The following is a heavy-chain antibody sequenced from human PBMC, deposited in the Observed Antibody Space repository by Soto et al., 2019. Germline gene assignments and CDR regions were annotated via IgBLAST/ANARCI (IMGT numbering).Heavy chain of an antibody. CDR2: ISSSGSTI. CDR3: ARDLVGLSRPPGAFDI. Sequence: GGSLRLSCAASGFTFSDYYMSWIRQAPGKGLEWVSYISSSGSTIYYADSVKGRFTTSRDNAKNSLYLQMNSLRAEDTAVYYCARDLVGLSRPPGAFDIWGQGTMVTVSS. D-gene: IGHD1-26*01. CDR1: GFTFSDYY. V-gene: IGHV3-11*01. J-gene: IGHJ3*02.